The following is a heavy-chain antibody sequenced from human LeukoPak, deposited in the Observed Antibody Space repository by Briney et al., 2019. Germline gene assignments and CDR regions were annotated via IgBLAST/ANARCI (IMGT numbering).Heavy chain of an antibody. J-gene: IGHJ4*02. CDR3: RSGGAAPGAFDN. CDR2: IKYDGDEE. CDR1: GFTFRDYW. V-gene: IGHV3-7*01. Sequence: SGGSLRLSCAASGFTFRDYWMSWMRQAPGKGLEWVANIKYDGDEEYYVDSVKGRFIISRDSAKNSLYLQLNSLRVEDTAVYYCRSGGAAPGAFDNWGQGTLVTVSP. D-gene: IGHD6-13*01.